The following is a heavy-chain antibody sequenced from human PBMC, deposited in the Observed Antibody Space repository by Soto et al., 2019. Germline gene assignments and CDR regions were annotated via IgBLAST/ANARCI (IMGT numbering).Heavy chain of an antibody. CDR2: IDWDDDK. D-gene: IGHD6-19*01. V-gene: IGHV2-70*11. J-gene: IGHJ3*02. CDR3: ARIRIAVSEADAFDI. CDR1: GFSLSTSGMC. Sequence: SGPTLVNPTQTLTLTCTFSGFSLSTSGMCVSWIRQPPGKALEWLARIDWDDDKYYSTSLKIRLTISKDTSKNQVVLTMTNMDPVDTATYYCARIRIAVSEADAFDIWGQGTMVTVSS.